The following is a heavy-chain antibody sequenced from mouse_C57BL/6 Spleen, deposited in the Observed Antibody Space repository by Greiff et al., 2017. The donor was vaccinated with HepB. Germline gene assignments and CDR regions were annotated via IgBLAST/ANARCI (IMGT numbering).Heavy chain of an antibody. CDR3: ARWDGNYPFAY. V-gene: IGHV1-54*01. J-gene: IGHJ3*01. CDR2: INPGSGGT. Sequence: VKLMESGAELVRPGTSVKVSCKASGYAFTNYLIEWVKQRPGQGLEWIGVINPGSGGTNYNEKFKGKATLTADKSSSTAYMQLSSLTSEDSAVYFCARWDGNYPFAYWGQGTLVTVSA. CDR1: GYAFTNYL. D-gene: IGHD2-1*01.